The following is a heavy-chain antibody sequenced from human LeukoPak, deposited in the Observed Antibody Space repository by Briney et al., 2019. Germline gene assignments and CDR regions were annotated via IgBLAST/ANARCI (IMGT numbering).Heavy chain of an antibody. CDR2: VGKSGENT. CDR1: GSTFSSYA. D-gene: IGHD3-9*01. J-gene: IGHJ4*02. V-gene: IGHV3-23*01. Sequence: GGSLRLSCAASGSTFSSYAMHWVRQAPGKGLEWVSAVGKSGENTYYADSVKGRFTVSRDSSKNTLYLQMNSLRAEDTALYYCAKVMTGYYYYFDYWGQGALVTVSS. CDR3: AKVMTGYYYYFDY.